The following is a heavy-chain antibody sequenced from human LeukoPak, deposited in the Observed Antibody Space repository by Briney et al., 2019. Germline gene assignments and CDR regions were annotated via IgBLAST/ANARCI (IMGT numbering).Heavy chain of an antibody. D-gene: IGHD3-22*01. CDR1: GGTFSSYA. CDR3: ARGANYYDSSGYYPFDY. J-gene: IGHJ4*02. CDR2: IIPIFGTA. Sequence: GASVKVSCKASGGTFSSYAISWVRQAPGQGLEWMGGIIPIFGTANYAQKFQGRVTITADESTSTAYMELSSLRSEDTAVYYCARGANYYDSSGYYPFDYWGQGTLVTVSS. V-gene: IGHV1-69*13.